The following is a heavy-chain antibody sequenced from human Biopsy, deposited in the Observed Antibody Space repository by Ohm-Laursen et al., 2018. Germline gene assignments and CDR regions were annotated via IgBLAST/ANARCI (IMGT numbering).Heavy chain of an antibody. V-gene: IGHV3-11*01. CDR1: GFIFSDYY. CDR3: ARSVGIMAAPIDY. J-gene: IGHJ4*02. D-gene: IGHD3-16*01. CDR2: INSVGTI. Sequence: GSLRLSCSASGFIFSDYYMSWIRQAPGKGLEWVSNINSVGTIYYADSVRGRFTISMDNAKNSLYLQMNSLRVEDTAVYYCARSVGIMAAPIDYWGQGTLVTVSS.